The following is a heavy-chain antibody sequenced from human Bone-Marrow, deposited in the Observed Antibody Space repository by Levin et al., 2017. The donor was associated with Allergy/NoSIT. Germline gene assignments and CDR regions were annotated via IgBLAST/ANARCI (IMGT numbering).Heavy chain of an antibody. CDR3: ARSRGPAAIYSYYYGLDV. D-gene: IGHD2-2*01. Sequence: SETLSLTCTVSGGSISSSHWSWIRQPAGKGLEWIGRIYTSGSTNYNPSLKSRVTMSVDTSKNQFSLKLSSVTAADTAMYYCARSRGPAAIYSYYYGLDVWGQGTTVTVSS. J-gene: IGHJ6*02. V-gene: IGHV4-4*07. CDR2: IYTSGST. CDR1: GGSISSSH.